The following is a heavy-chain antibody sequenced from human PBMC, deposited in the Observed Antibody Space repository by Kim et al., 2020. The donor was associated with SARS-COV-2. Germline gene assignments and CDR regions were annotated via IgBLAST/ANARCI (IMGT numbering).Heavy chain of an antibody. CDR1: GGSISSSSYY. D-gene: IGHD3-16*02. V-gene: IGHV4-39*01. Sequence: SETLSLTCTVSGGSISSSSYYWGWLRQPPGKGLEWIVSNYYSGSTYYNPTLKSRVTISVDTTKNQLSLKRSSVTAADTAVYYCARQSLVIGSKCYFDYWGQGTLVTVSS. CDR3: ARQSLVIGSKCYFDY. J-gene: IGHJ4*02. CDR2: NYYSGST.